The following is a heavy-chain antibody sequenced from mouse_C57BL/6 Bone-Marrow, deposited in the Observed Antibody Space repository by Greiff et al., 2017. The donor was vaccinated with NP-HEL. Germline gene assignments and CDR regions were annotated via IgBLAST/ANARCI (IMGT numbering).Heavy chain of an antibody. CDR1: GYTFTSYG. CDR2: IYPRSGNT. J-gene: IGHJ1*03. V-gene: IGHV1-81*01. D-gene: IGHD1-1*01. Sequence: QVQLQQSGAELARPGASVKLSCKASGYTFTSYGISWVKQRTGQGLEWIGEIYPRSGNTYYNEKFKGKATLSADKSSSPPYMKLRSLPSEESAVYFCARGYYDSSYRCYFDVWGTGTTVTVSS. CDR3: ARGYYDSSYRCYFDV.